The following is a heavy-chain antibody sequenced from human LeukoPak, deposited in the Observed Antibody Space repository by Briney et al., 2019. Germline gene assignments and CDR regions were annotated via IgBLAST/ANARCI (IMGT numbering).Heavy chain of an antibody. Sequence: PGGSLRLSCAASGFTFSSYSMNWVRQAPGKGLEWVSYISSSSSTIYYADSVKGRFTISRDNAKNSLYLQMNSLRAEDTAVYYCARGIRIVVVPAALDDYFDCWGQGTLVTVSS. CDR3: ARGIRIVVVPAALDDYFDC. CDR2: ISSSSSTI. V-gene: IGHV3-48*01. CDR1: GFTFSSYS. J-gene: IGHJ4*02. D-gene: IGHD2-2*01.